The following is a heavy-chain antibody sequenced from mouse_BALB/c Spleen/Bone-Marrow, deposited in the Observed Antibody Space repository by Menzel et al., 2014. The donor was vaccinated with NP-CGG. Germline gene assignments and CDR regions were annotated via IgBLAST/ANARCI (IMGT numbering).Heavy chain of an antibody. D-gene: IGHD2-3*01. CDR3: AAYDGFYFDY. CDR1: GDSITSGY. CDR2: ISYSGST. V-gene: IGHV3-8*02. J-gene: IGHJ2*01. Sequence: EVKLQESGPSLVKPSQTLSLTCSVTGDSITSGYWNWIRKFPGYKLEYMGYISYSGSTYYSPSLKSRISITRATSKNQYSLQLNSVTTEDTATYYCAAYDGFYFDYWDQGTALTVS.